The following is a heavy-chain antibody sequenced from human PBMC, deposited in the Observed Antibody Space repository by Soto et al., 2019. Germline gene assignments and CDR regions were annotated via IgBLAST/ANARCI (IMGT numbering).Heavy chain of an antibody. J-gene: IGHJ6*03. CDR1: GGCISRYY. CDR3: ARFYGDSGRHNYYYLGAV. Sequence: PSETLSLTCTVSGGCISRYYSNWIRQPPGKGLEWIGYIYYSGSTNYNPSLKSRVTISVDTSKNQFSLKLSSVTAAATAVYYCARFYGDSGRHNYYYLGAVCANGPTV. D-gene: IGHD4-17*01. V-gene: IGHV4-59*08. CDR2: IYYSGST.